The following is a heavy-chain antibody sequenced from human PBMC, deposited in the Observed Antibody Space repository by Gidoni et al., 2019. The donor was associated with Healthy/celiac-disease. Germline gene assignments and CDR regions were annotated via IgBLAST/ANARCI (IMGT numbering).Heavy chain of an antibody. Sequence: EVQLVESGGGLVQPGRSLRLSCTASGFTFGDYAMSWVRQAPGKGLEWVGFIRRKAYGGTTEYAASVKGRFTISRDDSKSIAYLQMNSLKTEDTAVYYCTRVVRFLDAFDIWGQGTMVTVSS. V-gene: IGHV3-49*04. CDR1: GFTFGDYA. CDR2: IRRKAYGGTT. D-gene: IGHD2-2*01. J-gene: IGHJ3*02. CDR3: TRVVRFLDAFDI.